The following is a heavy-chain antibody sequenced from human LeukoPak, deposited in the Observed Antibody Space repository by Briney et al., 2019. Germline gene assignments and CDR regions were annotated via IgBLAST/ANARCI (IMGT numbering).Heavy chain of an antibody. V-gene: IGHV3-48*03. CDR1: GFTFSSYE. Sequence: PGGSLRLSCAASGFTFSSYEMNWVRQAPGKGLEWVSYISSSGSTIYYADSVKGRFTISRDNAKNSLYLQMNSLRAEDTAVYYCALSRSRIPDYWGQGTLVTASS. J-gene: IGHJ4*02. D-gene: IGHD1-14*01. CDR3: ALSRSRIPDY. CDR2: ISSSGSTI.